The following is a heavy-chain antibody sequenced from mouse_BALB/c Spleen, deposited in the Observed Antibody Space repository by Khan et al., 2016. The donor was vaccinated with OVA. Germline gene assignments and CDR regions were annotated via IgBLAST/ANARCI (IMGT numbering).Heavy chain of an antibody. CDR3: ARIKKIVATYFDY. Sequence: QVQLQQSGAELVKAGASVKMSCKASGYTFTSYWMHWVKQRLGQGLEWFAETNPTNGRTYYNETFKSKATLTVDKSSSTAYMLLSGQTFEDSAVYYCARIKKIVATYFDYWGQGTTLTVSS. J-gene: IGHJ2*01. CDR2: TNPTNGRT. V-gene: IGHV1S81*02. D-gene: IGHD1-1*01. CDR1: GYTFTSYW.